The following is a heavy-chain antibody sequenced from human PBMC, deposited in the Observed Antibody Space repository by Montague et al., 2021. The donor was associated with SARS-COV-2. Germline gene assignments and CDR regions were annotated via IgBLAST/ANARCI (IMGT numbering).Heavy chain of an antibody. V-gene: IGHV4-39*07. CDR2: MYYSGST. D-gene: IGHD3-10*01. CDR3: ARDDIVLQGVTKGMDF. J-gene: IGHJ6*02. CDR1: GGSISSSNYY. Sequence: SETLSLTCTVSGGSISSSNYYWGWIRQPPGKGLEWIGNMYYSGSTYYNPSLKGRVTISIDTSKNQFSLKLSSVTAADTAVYYCARDDIVLQGVTKGMDFWGQGTTVTVSS.